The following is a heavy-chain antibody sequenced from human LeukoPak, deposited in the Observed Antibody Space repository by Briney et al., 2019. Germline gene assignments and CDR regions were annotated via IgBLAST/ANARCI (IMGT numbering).Heavy chain of an antibody. V-gene: IGHV3-20*04. CDR1: GFTFDDYG. J-gene: IGHJ4*02. CDR3: ARGMRGRYYFDY. Sequence: GGSLRLSCAASGFTFDDYGMSWVRHAPGKGLEWVSGINWDGGSTGYADSVKGRFTISRDNAKNSLYLQMNSLRAEDTALYYCARGMRGRYYFDYWGQGTLVTVSS. CDR2: INWDGGST.